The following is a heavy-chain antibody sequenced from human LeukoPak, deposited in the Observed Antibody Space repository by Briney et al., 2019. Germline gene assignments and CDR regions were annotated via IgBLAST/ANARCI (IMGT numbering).Heavy chain of an antibody. CDR1: GFTLSSYA. Sequence: GGSLRLSCAASGFTLSSYAMSWVRQAPGKGLEWVSAISGSGGSTYYADSVKGRFTISRDNSKNTLYLQMNSLRAEDTAVYYCAKDLQPFLYGDYVSWSIDYWGQGTLVTISS. CDR2: ISGSGGST. CDR3: AKDLQPFLYGDYVSWSIDY. V-gene: IGHV3-23*01. D-gene: IGHD4-17*01. J-gene: IGHJ4*02.